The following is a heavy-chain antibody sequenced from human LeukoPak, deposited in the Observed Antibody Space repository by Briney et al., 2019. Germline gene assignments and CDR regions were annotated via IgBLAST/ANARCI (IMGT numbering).Heavy chain of an antibody. Sequence: PGGSLRLSCAASGFTFSSYAMHWVRQAPGKGLEWVAVISYDGSNKYYADSVKGRFTISRDNAKNSLYLQMNSLRAEDTAVYYCARDGAYYDFWSGHSYFDYWGQGTLVTVSS. V-gene: IGHV3-30-3*01. D-gene: IGHD3-3*01. J-gene: IGHJ4*02. CDR3: ARDGAYYDFWSGHSYFDY. CDR2: ISYDGSNK. CDR1: GFTFSSYA.